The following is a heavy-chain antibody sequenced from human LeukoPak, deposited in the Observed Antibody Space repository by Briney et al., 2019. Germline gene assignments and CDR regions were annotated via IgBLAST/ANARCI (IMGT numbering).Heavy chain of an antibody. CDR1: GFTFSSSA. CDR2: ISHDGSNK. J-gene: IGHJ4*02. D-gene: IGHD6-13*01. V-gene: IGHV3-30*04. Sequence: SGGSLRLSCAASGFTFSSSAIHWVRQVPGKGLEWVALISHDGSNKYYTDSVKGRFTISRDNSKNTLYLQMNSLRTEDTAVYYCARARFRDLPAAGPFDYWGQGTLVTVSS. CDR3: ARARFRDLPAAGPFDY.